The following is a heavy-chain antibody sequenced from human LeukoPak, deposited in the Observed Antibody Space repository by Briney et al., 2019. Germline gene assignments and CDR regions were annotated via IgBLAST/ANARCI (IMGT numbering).Heavy chain of an antibody. Sequence: SETLSLTCTVSGGSISSGGYYRSWIRQPPGKGLEWIGYIFHSGTTYYNPSLKSRVTISVDRSKKQFSLNLSSVTAADTAVYYCARGVISGSGCFDYWGQGTLVTVSS. CDR2: IFHSGTT. J-gene: IGHJ4*02. CDR3: ARGVISGSGCFDY. CDR1: GGSISSGGYY. V-gene: IGHV4-30-2*01. D-gene: IGHD3-10*01.